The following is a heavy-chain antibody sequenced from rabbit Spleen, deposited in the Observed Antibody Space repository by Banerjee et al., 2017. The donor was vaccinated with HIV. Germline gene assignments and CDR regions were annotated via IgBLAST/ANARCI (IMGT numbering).Heavy chain of an antibody. CDR3: TRDDGSGHYIDGYFNL. V-gene: IGHV1S45*01. J-gene: IGHJ4*01. Sequence: QEQLVESGGGLVQPGGSLTLTCTASGFDFSYSYWICWVRQAPGKGLEWIACINAGSSGSYYANWAKGRFTISKTSSTTVTLQVTSLTAADTATYFCTRDDGSGHYIDGYFNLWGQGTLVTVS. CDR2: INAGSSGS. CDR1: GFDFSYSYW. D-gene: IGHD1-1*01.